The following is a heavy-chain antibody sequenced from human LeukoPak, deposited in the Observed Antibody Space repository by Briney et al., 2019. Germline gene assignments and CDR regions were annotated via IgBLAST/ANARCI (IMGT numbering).Heavy chain of an antibody. CDR3: ARADIVVVPAAIHDAFDI. Sequence: GESLKISCKGSGYSFTSYCIGWVRQMPGKGLEWMGIIYPGDSDTRYSPSFQGQVTISADKSISTAYLQWSSLKASDTAMYYCARADIVVVPAAIHDAFDIWGQGTMVTVSS. CDR2: IYPGDSDT. CDR1: GYSFTSYC. D-gene: IGHD2-2*02. J-gene: IGHJ3*02. V-gene: IGHV5-51*01.